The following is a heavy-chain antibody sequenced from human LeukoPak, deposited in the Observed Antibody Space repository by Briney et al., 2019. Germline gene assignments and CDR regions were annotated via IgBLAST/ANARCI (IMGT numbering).Heavy chain of an antibody. D-gene: IGHD3-16*02. J-gene: IGHJ4*02. Sequence: SETLSLTCTVSGDSISSSYWTWLRQPPGKGLEWIGYIHYSGSTNANPSLKSRVTILVDKSKNQFSLKQSSVTAADTAVYYCDKGVIRFDYWGQGTLVTVSS. CDR3: DKGVIRFDY. V-gene: IGHV4-59*01. CDR2: IHYSGST. CDR1: GDSISSSY.